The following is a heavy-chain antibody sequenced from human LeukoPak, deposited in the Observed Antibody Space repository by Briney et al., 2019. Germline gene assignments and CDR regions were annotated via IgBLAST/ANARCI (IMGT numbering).Heavy chain of an antibody. CDR2: IIPIFGTA. J-gene: IGHJ5*02. Sequence: SVKVSCKASGGTFSSYAISWVRQAPGQGLEWMGGIIPIFGTANYAQKFQGRVTITADESTSTAHMELSSLRSEDTAVYYCARIAVAGTYWFDPWGQGTLVTVSS. V-gene: IGHV1-69*13. CDR1: GGTFSSYA. CDR3: ARIAVAGTYWFDP. D-gene: IGHD6-19*01.